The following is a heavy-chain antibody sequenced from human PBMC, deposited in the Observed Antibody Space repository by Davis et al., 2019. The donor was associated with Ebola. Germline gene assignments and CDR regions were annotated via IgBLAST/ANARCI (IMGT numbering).Heavy chain of an antibody. Sequence: SVKVSCKASGGTFSSYAISWVRQAPGQGLEWMGGIIPIFGTANYAQKFQGRVTITADESTSTAYMELSSLRSEDTAVYYCAVGEIDVVVPAAMICDYWGQGTLVTVSS. CDR2: IIPIFGTA. J-gene: IGHJ4*02. V-gene: IGHV1-69*13. D-gene: IGHD2-2*01. CDR1: GGTFSSYA. CDR3: AVGEIDVVVPAAMICDY.